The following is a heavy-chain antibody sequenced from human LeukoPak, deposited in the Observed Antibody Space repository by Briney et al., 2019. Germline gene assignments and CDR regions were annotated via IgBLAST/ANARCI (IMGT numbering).Heavy chain of an antibody. CDR1: GFTFSSYG. V-gene: IGHV3-30*02. CDR2: IRPDGSNK. J-gene: IGHJ4*02. D-gene: IGHD4-17*01. Sequence: GGSLRLSCAASGFTFSSYGMHWVRQAPGKGLEWVAFIRPDGSNKYYADSVKGRFTISRDNSKNTLFLQMNSLRAEDTAVYYCAKDYGRTLDYWGQGTLVTVSS. CDR3: AKDYGRTLDY.